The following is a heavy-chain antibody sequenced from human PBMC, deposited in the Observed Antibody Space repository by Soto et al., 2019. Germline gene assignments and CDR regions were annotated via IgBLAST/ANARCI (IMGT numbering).Heavy chain of an antibody. CDR2: ISSIDVAT. D-gene: IGHD6-19*01. CDR1: GFTFSIHE. V-gene: IGHV3-48*03. Sequence: PGGSLRLSCAASGFTFSIHEMNWVRQAPGKGLEWVSYISSIDVATYYADSVKGRFTISRDNAKNSLYLQMNSLRAEDTAVYYCAREGRVGGIDYWGQGTPVTVSS. J-gene: IGHJ4*02. CDR3: AREGRVGGIDY.